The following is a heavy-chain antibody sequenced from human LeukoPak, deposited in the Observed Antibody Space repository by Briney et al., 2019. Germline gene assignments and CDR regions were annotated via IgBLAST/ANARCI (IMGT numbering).Heavy chain of an antibody. D-gene: IGHD6-19*01. J-gene: IGHJ4*02. CDR2: INPSGGST. Sequence: ASVKVSCKASGYTFTSYYMHWVRQAPGQGLEWMGIINPSGGSTSYAQKSQGRVTMTRDTSTSTVYMELSSLRSEDTAVYYCARRGIAVASLDYWGQGTLVTVSS. CDR1: GYTFTSYY. CDR3: ARRGIAVASLDY. V-gene: IGHV1-46*01.